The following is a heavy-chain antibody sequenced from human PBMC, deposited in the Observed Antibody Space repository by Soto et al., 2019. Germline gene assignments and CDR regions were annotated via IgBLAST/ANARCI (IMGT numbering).Heavy chain of an antibody. CDR2: VSASGLNT. J-gene: IGHJ4*02. CDR1: GFTFSTYA. V-gene: IGHV3-23*01. CDR3: ARGEDGGNSFDY. D-gene: IGHD2-15*01. Sequence: GGSLRLSCAASGFTFSTYAMAWVRQAPGKGLEWVSGVSASGLNTDYADPVKGRFYISRDNSKNTVSLHMNSLRAEDTAVYYCARGEDGGNSFDYWGQGTLVTVSS.